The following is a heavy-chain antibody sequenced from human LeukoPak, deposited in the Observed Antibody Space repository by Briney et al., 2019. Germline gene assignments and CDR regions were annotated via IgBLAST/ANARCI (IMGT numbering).Heavy chain of an antibody. Sequence: SETLSLTCTVSGGSISSYYWSWIRQPAGKGLEWIGRIYTSRSTNYNPSLKSRVTMSVDTSNNQFSLKLSSVTAADTAVYYCARDVTENEQQLLHWGFRSPNWFDPWGQGTLVTVSS. V-gene: IGHV4-4*07. CDR2: IYTSRST. CDR3: ARDVTENEQQLLHWGFRSPNWFDP. J-gene: IGHJ5*02. D-gene: IGHD6-13*01. CDR1: GGSISSYY.